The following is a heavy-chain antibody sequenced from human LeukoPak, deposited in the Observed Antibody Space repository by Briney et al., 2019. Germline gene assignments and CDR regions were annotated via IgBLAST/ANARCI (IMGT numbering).Heavy chain of an antibody. D-gene: IGHD2-2*01. CDR3: AKDSKYCSSTSCYYYFDY. CDR1: GFTFNSYA. V-gene: IGHV3-23*01. J-gene: IGHJ4*02. Sequence: GGSLRLSCASSGFTFNSYAMNWVRQAPGKGLEWVSGISGSGGSTHYADSVKGRFTISRDNSENTLYLQMNSLRAEDTAVYYCAKDSKYCSSTSCYYYFDYWGQGILVTVSS. CDR2: ISGSGGST.